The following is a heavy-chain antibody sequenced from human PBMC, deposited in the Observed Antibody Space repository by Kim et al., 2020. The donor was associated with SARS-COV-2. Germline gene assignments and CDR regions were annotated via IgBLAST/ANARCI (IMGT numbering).Heavy chain of an antibody. Sequence: YSGSPNYHPSIKGRVTISVDTAKNQFSLKLSSVTAADTAVYYCARGFDTWGQGTLVTVSS. CDR3: ARGFDT. CDR2: YSGSP. V-gene: IGHV4-59*09. J-gene: IGHJ5*02.